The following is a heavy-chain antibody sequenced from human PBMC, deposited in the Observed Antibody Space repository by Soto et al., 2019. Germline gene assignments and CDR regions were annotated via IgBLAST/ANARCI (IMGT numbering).Heavy chain of an antibody. CDR2: ISGSGGST. J-gene: IGHJ4*02. V-gene: IGHV3-23*01. D-gene: IGHD3-22*01. Sequence: GGSLRLSCAASGFTFSSYAMSWVRQAPGKGLEWVSAISGSGGSTYYADSVKGRFTISRDNSKNTLYLQMNSLRAEDTAVYYCAKDPMYYYDSSGYYFDYWGQGTLVTVSS. CDR3: AKDPMYYYDSSGYYFDY. CDR1: GFTFSSYA.